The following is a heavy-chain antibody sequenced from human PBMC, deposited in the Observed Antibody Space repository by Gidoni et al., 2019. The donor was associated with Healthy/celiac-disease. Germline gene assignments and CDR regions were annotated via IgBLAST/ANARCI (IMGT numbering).Heavy chain of an antibody. CDR3: ARHISLLRYFDWSIDY. CDR1: GGSISSSSYY. D-gene: IGHD3-9*01. CDR2: IYYSGST. J-gene: IGHJ4*02. V-gene: IGHV4-39*01. Sequence: QLQLQESGPGLVKPSETLSLTCTVSGGSISSSSYYWGWIRQPPGKGLEWIGSIYYSGSTYYNPSLKSRVTISVDTSKNQFSLKLSSVTAADTAVYYCARHISLLRYFDWSIDYWGQGTLVTVSS.